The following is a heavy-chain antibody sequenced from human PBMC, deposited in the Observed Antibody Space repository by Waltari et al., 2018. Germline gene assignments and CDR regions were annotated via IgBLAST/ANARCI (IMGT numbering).Heavy chain of an antibody. D-gene: IGHD3-16*01. V-gene: IGHV4-34*01. Sequence: QVQLQQWGAGQLKPSETLSLTRAVYGASFSGYYWSWIRQPPGKGLEWIGEINHSRSTNYNPARKNRLTISLDTSKNQFSLKMRSVTAADTAVYYCARADRGRDGRYATPDWGPWGQGTLVTVSS. CDR2: INHSRST. J-gene: IGHJ5*02. CDR3: ARADRGRDGRYATPDWGP. CDR1: GASFSGYY.